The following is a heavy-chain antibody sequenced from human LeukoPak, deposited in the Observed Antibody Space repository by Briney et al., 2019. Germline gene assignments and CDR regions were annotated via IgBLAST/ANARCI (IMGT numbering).Heavy chain of an antibody. Sequence: PGRSPSLSCAASGFTPTSYEMNWVRQAPGNGLEWVSYISISGSTIYYAASVKGRFTISRDNAKNSLYLQMNSLRAEDTAVYYCAELGITMIGGVWGKGTTVTISS. CDR1: GFTPTSYE. CDR2: ISISGSTI. D-gene: IGHD3-10*02. CDR3: AELGITMIGGV. J-gene: IGHJ6*04. V-gene: IGHV3-48*03.